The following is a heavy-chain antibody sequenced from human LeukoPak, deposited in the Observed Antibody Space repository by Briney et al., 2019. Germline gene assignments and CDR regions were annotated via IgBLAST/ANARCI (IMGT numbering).Heavy chain of an antibody. D-gene: IGHD6-19*01. J-gene: IGHJ4*02. CDR2: INPNSGGT. Sequence: ASVKVTCKSSGYVFTGYYMHWVRQAPGQGLEWMGWINPNSGGTNYAQKFQGRVTMTRDTSISTVYMELSRLRSDDTAVYYCASVGSSGADYWGQGTLVTVSS. CDR3: ASVGSSGADY. CDR1: GYVFTGYY. V-gene: IGHV1-2*02.